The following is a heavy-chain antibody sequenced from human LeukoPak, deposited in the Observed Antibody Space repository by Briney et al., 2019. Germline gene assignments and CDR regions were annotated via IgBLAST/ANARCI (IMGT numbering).Heavy chain of an antibody. D-gene: IGHD6-13*01. J-gene: IGHJ4*02. CDR1: GFIFSTYA. V-gene: IGHV3-23*01. CDR3: ARVIRAAPGKGYFDY. Sequence: GGSLRLSCATSGFIFSTYALSWVRQAPGKGLDWASSIRGSGGGTSHADSVKGRFTIYRDSSKNTLYLQMNSLRAEDTAIYYCARVIRAAPGKGYFDYWGQGTLVTVSS. CDR2: IRGSGGGT.